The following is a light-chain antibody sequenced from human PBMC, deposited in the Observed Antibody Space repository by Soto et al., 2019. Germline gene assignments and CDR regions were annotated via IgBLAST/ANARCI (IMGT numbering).Light chain of an antibody. V-gene: IGLV2-14*01. J-gene: IGLJ2*01. Sequence: QSALTQPASVSGSPGQSITISCTGTSTDVGTYNYVSWYQQHPGKAPKLILYEVTNRPSGVSYRLSGSKSGNTASLTISGLQAEDEADYYCSSYTTPSTSSSAVVFGGGTKLTVL. CDR1: STDVGTYNY. CDR2: EVT. CDR3: SSYTTPSTSSSAVV.